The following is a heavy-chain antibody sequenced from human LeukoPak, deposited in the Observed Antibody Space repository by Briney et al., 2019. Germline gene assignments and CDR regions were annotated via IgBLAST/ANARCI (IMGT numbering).Heavy chain of an antibody. Sequence: SQTLSLTCTVSGGSISSGGYYWSWIRQPPGKGLEWIGSVYYGRSPYFNPSLESRATISVDTSKNHFSLKMSSVTAADTAVYYCARSSGTGTFSYWGQGTLVTVSS. D-gene: IGHD6-25*01. J-gene: IGHJ4*02. V-gene: IGHV4-39*02. CDR2: VYYGRSP. CDR3: ARSSGTGTFSY. CDR1: GGSISSGGYY.